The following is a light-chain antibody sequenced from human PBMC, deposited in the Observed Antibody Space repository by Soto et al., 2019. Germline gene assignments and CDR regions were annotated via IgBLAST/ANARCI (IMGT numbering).Light chain of an antibody. CDR2: AAS. CDR1: QSISSY. J-gene: IGKJ3*01. Sequence: DIQMTQAPSSLSASVGDRVTITCRASQSISSYLNWYQQKPGKAPKLLIYAASSLQSGVPSRFSGSGSGTDVTLTISSLQPEDFATYYCQQSYTTPFTFGPATKVDIK. V-gene: IGKV1-39*01. CDR3: QQSYTTPFT.